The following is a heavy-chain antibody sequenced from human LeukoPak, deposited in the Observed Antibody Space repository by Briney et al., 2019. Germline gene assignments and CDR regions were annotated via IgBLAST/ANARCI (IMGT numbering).Heavy chain of an antibody. CDR1: GYTFTGYG. CDR3: ARADSGGYYVAYWY. Sequence: ASVKLSCTASGYTFTGYGIIWVRQAPGQGLEWLGWISAYKGSTKYPQMFQGRVTVTTDTSTSTAYMELRSLRSDDTAVYYCARADSGGYYVAYWYWGQGTLVTVS. CDR2: ISAYKGST. D-gene: IGHD3-22*01. V-gene: IGHV1-18*01. J-gene: IGHJ4*02.